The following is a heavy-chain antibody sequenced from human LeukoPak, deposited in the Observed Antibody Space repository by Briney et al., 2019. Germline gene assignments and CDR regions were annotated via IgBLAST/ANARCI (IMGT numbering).Heavy chain of an antibody. CDR1: GFTFRTFA. Sequence: GGSLRLSCAASGFTFRTFAMSWVRQAPGKGLECVSVISAGGGNTYYADSVKGRFTISRDNSKNTLYLQMSSLRAVDTAVYYCVKDNEAGGSPFDRWGQGTLVTVSS. CDR2: ISAGGGNT. CDR3: VKDNEAGGSPFDR. D-gene: IGHD1-1*01. V-gene: IGHV3-23*01. J-gene: IGHJ4*02.